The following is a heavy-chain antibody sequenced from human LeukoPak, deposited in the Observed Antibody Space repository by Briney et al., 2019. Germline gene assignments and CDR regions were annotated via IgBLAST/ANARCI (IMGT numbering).Heavy chain of an antibody. J-gene: IGHJ4*02. CDR2: ISYDGSKR. CDR1: GFTFSSYA. Sequence: HPGGSLRLSCAASGFTFSSYAMHWVRQAPGKGLEWVAVISYDGSKRYYADSVKGRFTISRDNSKNTLYLQMNSLRAEDTAVYYCARDSRYCSGGSCYGEIDYWGQGTLVTVSS. V-gene: IGHV3-30-3*01. CDR3: ARDSRYCSGGSCYGEIDY. D-gene: IGHD2-15*01.